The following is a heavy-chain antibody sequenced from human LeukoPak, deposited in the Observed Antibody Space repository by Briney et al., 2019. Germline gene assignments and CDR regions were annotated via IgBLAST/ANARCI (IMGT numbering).Heavy chain of an antibody. J-gene: IGHJ4*02. V-gene: IGHV4-61*02. Sequence: SETLSLTCTVSGGSISSGSYYWSWIRQPAGKGLEWIGRIYTSGSTNYNPSLKSRVTISVDTSKNQFSLKLSSVTAADTAVYYCAGSYDSSGFTFDYWGQGTLVTVSS. CDR1: GGSISSGSYY. D-gene: IGHD3-22*01. CDR2: IYTSGST. CDR3: AGSYDSSGFTFDY.